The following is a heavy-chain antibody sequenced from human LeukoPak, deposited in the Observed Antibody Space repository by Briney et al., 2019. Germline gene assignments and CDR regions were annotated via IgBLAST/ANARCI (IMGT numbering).Heavy chain of an antibody. D-gene: IGHD2-2*01. J-gene: IGHJ4*02. Sequence: SETLSLTCTVSGGSISSGGYYWSWIRQHPGKGLEWIGYIYYSGSTYYNPSLKSRVTISVDTSKNQFSLKLSSVTAADTAVYYCARGRGCSSTSCYVPHYFHYWGQGTLVTVSS. CDR2: IYYSGST. CDR1: GGSISSGGYY. V-gene: IGHV4-31*03. CDR3: ARGRGCSSTSCYVPHYFHY.